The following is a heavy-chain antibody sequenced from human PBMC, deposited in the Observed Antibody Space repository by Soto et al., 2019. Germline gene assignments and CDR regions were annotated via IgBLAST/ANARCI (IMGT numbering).Heavy chain of an antibody. J-gene: IGHJ3*02. V-gene: IGHV1-46*01. CDR3: AREVVLMVYAGAFDI. CDR1: GYTFTSYY. Sequence: GASVKVSCKASGYTFTSYYMHWVRQAPGQGLEWMGIINPSGGSTSYAQKFQGRVTMTRDTSTSTVYMELSSLRSEDTAVYYCAREVVLMVYAGAFDIWGQGTMVTVSS. CDR2: INPSGGST. D-gene: IGHD2-8*01.